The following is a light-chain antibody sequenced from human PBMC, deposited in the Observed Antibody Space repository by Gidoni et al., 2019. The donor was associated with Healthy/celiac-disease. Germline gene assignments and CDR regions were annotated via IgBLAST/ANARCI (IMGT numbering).Light chain of an antibody. V-gene: IGKV3-20*01. J-gene: IGKJ1*01. CDR3: QQYGSSPTWT. CDR2: GAS. Sequence: EIVLTQSPGTLSLSPGERATLSCRASQSVSSSYFAWYQQKPAQAPRLLIYGASSRAPGIPDRFSGSGAGTDFTLTISRLEPEDFAVYYCQQYGSSPTWTFGQGTKVEIK. CDR1: QSVSSSY.